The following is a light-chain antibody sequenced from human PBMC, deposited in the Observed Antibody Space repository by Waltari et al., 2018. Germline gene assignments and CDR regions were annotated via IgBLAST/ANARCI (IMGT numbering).Light chain of an antibody. J-gene: IGLJ3*02. V-gene: IGLV4-69*01. CDR1: SGHSTNI. CDR2: VNSDGSH. CDR3: QTGGHGTWV. Sequence: QLVLTQSPSASASLGASVKLPCPLSSGHSTNIIAWHQQQPEKGPRYLMKVNSDGSHSKGDQIPDRFSGSSSGAEHYLTISSLQSEDEADYYCQTGGHGTWVFGGGTKLTVL.